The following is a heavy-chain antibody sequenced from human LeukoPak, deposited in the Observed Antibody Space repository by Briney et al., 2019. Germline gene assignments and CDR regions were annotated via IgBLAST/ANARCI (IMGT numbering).Heavy chain of an antibody. CDR1: GGTFSSYA. V-gene: IGHV1-69*05. Sequence: SVKVSCKASGGTFSSYAISWVRQAPGQGLEWMGGIIPIFGTANYAQKFQGRVTITTDESTSTAYMELSSLRSEDTAVYYCARGGKFLDNCSGGSCYDNWFDPWGQGTLVTVSS. J-gene: IGHJ5*02. CDR3: ARGGKFLDNCSGGSCYDNWFDP. D-gene: IGHD2-15*01. CDR2: IIPIFGTA.